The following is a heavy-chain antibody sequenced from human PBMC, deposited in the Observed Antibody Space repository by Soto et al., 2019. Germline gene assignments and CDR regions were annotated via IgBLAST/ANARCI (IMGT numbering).Heavy chain of an antibody. Sequence: TSETLSLTCAVYGGSFSGYYWSWIRQPPGKGLEWLGEINHSGITDYNPSLKSRITISIDTSKKQFSLKLNSVTAADTAVYYCAIGPRMWLAGGGYWGQGTQVT. CDR1: GGSFSGYY. D-gene: IGHD6-19*01. CDR2: INHSGIT. CDR3: AIGPRMWLAGGGY. J-gene: IGHJ4*02. V-gene: IGHV4-34*01.